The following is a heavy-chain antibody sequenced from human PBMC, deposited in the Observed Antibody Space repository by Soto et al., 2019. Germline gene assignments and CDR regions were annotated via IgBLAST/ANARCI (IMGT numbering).Heavy chain of an antibody. V-gene: IGHV4-30-2*01. D-gene: IGHD2-2*01. CDR2: IYHSGST. CDR1: GGSISSGGYS. J-gene: IGHJ6*02. CDR3: ATCRTSCYSNPSYYYYYGMDV. Sequence: LSLTCAVSGGSISSGGYSWSWIRQPPGKGLEWIGYIYHSGSTYYSPSFQGQVTISADKSISTAYLQWSSLKASDTAMYYCATCRTSCYSNPSYYYYYGMDVWGQGTTVTVSS.